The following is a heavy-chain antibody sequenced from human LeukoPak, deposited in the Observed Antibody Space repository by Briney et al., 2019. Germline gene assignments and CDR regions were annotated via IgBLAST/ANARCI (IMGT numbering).Heavy chain of an antibody. Sequence: SGTLSLTCAVSGGSISSGGYYWHWIRQHPGKGLEWIGNIYHSGTTYYNPSLKSRVTISVDTSKNQFSLKLSSVTAADTAVYYCAGSPTVVRIVGGNFDYWGQGTLVTVSS. V-gene: IGHV4-31*11. CDR1: GGSISSGGYY. CDR2: IYHSGTT. J-gene: IGHJ4*02. D-gene: IGHD3-10*01. CDR3: AGSPTVVRIVGGNFDY.